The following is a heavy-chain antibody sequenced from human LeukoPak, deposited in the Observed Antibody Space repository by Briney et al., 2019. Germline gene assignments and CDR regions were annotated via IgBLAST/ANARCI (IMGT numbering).Heavy chain of an antibody. CDR3: AKDLWGSSGWVLSYYYYYGMDV. CDR2: ISGSGGST. V-gene: IGHV3-23*01. Sequence: GGSLRLSCAASGFTFSSYAMSWVRQAPGKGLEWVSAISGSGGSTYYADSVKGRFTISRDNSKNTLYLQMNSLRAEDTAVYYCAKDLWGSSGWVLSYYYYYGMDVWGQGTTVTVSS. CDR1: GFTFSSYA. J-gene: IGHJ6*02. D-gene: IGHD6-19*01.